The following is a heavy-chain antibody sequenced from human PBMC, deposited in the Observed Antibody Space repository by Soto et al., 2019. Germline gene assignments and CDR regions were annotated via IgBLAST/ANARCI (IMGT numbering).Heavy chain of an antibody. D-gene: IGHD4-17*01. Sequence: QVQLVQSGAEVKKPGASVQVSCKASGYTFTSSDINWVRQATGQGLDWMGWMNHNSGNTGYAQKCQGRVTMTRNTSISTAYMELSSLRSEDTAVSYCARSTNDYGDRHWGQGSLVNVSS. CDR2: MNHNSGNT. J-gene: IGHJ4*02. CDR3: ARSTNDYGDRH. V-gene: IGHV1-8*01. CDR1: GYTFTSSD.